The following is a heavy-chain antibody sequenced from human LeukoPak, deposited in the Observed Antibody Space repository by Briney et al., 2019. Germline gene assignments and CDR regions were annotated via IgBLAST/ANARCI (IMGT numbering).Heavy chain of an antibody. V-gene: IGHV4-34*01. CDR1: GGSFSGYY. CDR3: ARGQGYCSGGSCYLVD. D-gene: IGHD2-15*01. Sequence: PSETLSLTCAVYGGSFSGYYWSWIRQPPGKGLEWIGEINHSGSTNYNPSLKSRVTISVDTSKNQFSLKLSSVTAADTAVYYCARGQGYCSGGSCYLVDWGQGTLVTVSS. J-gene: IGHJ4*02. CDR2: INHSGST.